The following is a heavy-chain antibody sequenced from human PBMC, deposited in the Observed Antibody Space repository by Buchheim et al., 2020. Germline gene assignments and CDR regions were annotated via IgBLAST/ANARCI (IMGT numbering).Heavy chain of an antibody. CDR3: ARGITIFGVVINP. Sequence: QVQLQESGPGLVKPSQTLSLPCTVSGGSISSGDYYWSWIRQPPGEGLEWIGYIYYSGSTHYNPSLKSRVTITVDTSKNQVSLKLSSVTAADTAVYYCARGITIFGVVINPWGQGTL. D-gene: IGHD3-3*01. V-gene: IGHV4-30-4*01. CDR1: GGSISSGDYY. CDR2: IYYSGST. J-gene: IGHJ5*02.